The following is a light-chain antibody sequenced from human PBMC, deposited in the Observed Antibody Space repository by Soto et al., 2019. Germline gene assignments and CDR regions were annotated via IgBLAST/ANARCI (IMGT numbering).Light chain of an antibody. V-gene: IGLV2-14*02. J-gene: IGLJ2*01. Sequence: QSALTQPASVSGSPGQSITISCTGTSSDVGSYNLVSWYQQHPGKAPKLMIYEGNKRPSGVSNRFSGSKSGTTASLTISGLQPEDEADYYCSSFTADTTVVFGGGTKLTVL. CDR2: EGN. CDR3: SSFTADTTVV. CDR1: SSDVGSYNL.